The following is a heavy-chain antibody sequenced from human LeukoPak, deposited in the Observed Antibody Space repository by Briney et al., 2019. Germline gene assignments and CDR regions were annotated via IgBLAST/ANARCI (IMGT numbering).Heavy chain of an antibody. J-gene: IGHJ3*02. V-gene: IGHV3-21*06. CDR2: ISSSSTYI. CDR1: GFTFSTYS. Sequence: GGSLRLSCAASGFTFSTYSMNWVRQAPGKGLEWVSSISSSSTYIDYADSVKGRFTISRDNAKNSLYLQMNSLRAEDTAVYYCATPVAAHTMNDAFDMWGQGTMVTVSS. D-gene: IGHD6-19*01. CDR3: ATPVAAHTMNDAFDM.